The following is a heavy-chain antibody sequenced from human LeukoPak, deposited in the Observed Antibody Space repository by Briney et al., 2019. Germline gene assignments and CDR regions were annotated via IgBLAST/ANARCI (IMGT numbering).Heavy chain of an antibody. CDR3: ARGPTFGGVIVYTPFDY. V-gene: IGHV1-69*13. Sequence: SVKVSCKASGGTFSSYAISWVRQAPGQGLEWMGGIIPIFGTANYAQKFQGRVTITADESTSTAYMELSSLRSEDTAVYYCARGPTFGGVIVYTPFDYWGQGTLVAVSS. CDR1: GGTFSSYA. J-gene: IGHJ4*02. D-gene: IGHD3-16*02. CDR2: IIPIFGTA.